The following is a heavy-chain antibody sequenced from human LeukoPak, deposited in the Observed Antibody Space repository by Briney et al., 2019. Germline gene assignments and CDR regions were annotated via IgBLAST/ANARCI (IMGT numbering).Heavy chain of an antibody. V-gene: IGHV3-23*01. CDR2: ISGSGGST. CDR3: AKGQMTTVTTSAFDI. J-gene: IGHJ3*02. D-gene: IGHD4-17*01. CDR1: GFTLSSYA. Sequence: GGSLRLSCAASGFTLSSYAMSWVRQAPGKGLEWVSAISGSGGSTYYADSVKGRFTISRDNSKNTLYLQMNSLRAEDTAVYYCAKGQMTTVTTSAFDIWGQGTMVTVFS.